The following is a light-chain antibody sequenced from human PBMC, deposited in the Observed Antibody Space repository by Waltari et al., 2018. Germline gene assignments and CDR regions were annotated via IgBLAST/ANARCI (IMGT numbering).Light chain of an antibody. Sequence: QSVLTQPPSVSGAPGQRVTISCTGSNSNLGAGYDVQWYQQLPGPAPKLLIYANTNRPSGVPDRFSGSKSGTSASLAITGLQAEDEADYYCQSYDTSLSGSRVFGGGTKLTVL. CDR1: NSNLGAGYD. CDR3: QSYDTSLSGSRV. V-gene: IGLV1-40*01. CDR2: ANT. J-gene: IGLJ2*01.